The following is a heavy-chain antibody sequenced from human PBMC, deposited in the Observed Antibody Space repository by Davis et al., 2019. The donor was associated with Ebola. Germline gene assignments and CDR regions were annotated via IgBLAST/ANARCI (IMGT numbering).Heavy chain of an antibody. J-gene: IGHJ4*02. CDR2: IYYSGST. Sequence: SETLSLTCAVYGGSFSGYYWSWIRQPPGKGLEWIGYIYYSGSTNYNPSLKSRVTISVDTSKNQFSLKLSSVTAADTAVYYCARLGNYYDSSGYHGLDYWGQGTLVTVSS. CDR1: GGSFSGYY. V-gene: IGHV4-59*08. CDR3: ARLGNYYDSSGYHGLDY. D-gene: IGHD3-22*01.